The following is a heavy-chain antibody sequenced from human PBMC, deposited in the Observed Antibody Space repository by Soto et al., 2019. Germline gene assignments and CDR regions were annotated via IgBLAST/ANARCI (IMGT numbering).Heavy chain of an antibody. D-gene: IGHD2-8*01. J-gene: IGHJ6*02. CDR3: ARSQRNGAMDV. Sequence: GGSLRLSCAASGFTFSSYAMSWVRQAPGKGLEWVSSISSSSSYIYYADSVKGRFTISRDDAKNSLFLQMSSLRADDTAVYYCARSQRNGAMDVWGQGTTVTVSS. V-gene: IGHV3-21*01. CDR2: ISSSSSYI. CDR1: GFTFSSYA.